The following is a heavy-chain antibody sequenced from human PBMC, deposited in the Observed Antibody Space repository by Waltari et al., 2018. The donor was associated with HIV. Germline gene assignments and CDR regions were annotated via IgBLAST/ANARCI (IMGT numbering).Heavy chain of an antibody. V-gene: IGHV4-38-2*02. CDR2: IYHNGRT. CDR1: GSSLVDGYY. J-gene: IGHJ4*02. Sequence: QVQLRESGPRLVQILETLSLSCSVSGSSLVDGYYWAWLRKSPDMGLGWIATIYHNGRTDYNPSFGGRGTTSVDISRNRFSLKMTSMRATDTALYFCARDWGLSTGPFDFWGQGIHVTVSS. D-gene: IGHD2-21*01. CDR3: ARDWGLSTGPFDF.